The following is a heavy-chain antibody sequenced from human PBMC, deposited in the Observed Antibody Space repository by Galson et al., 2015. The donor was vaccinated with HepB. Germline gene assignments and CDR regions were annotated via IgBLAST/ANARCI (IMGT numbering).Heavy chain of an antibody. J-gene: IGHJ4*02. Sequence: SLRLSCAASGFTFSSYAMHWVRQAPGKGLEWVAVISYDGSNKYYADSVKGRFTISRDNSKNTLYLQMNSLRAEDTAVYYCAREWIQRSRYFDYWGQGTLVTVSS. CDR3: AREWIQRSRYFDY. D-gene: IGHD5-18*01. CDR2: ISYDGSNK. V-gene: IGHV3-30-3*01. CDR1: GFTFSSYA.